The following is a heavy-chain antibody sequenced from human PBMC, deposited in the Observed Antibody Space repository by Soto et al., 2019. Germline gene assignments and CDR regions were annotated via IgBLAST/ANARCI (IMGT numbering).Heavy chain of an antibody. D-gene: IGHD4-4*01. CDR2: IYWDDDK. J-gene: IGHJ4*02. CDR1: GFSLSTSGVG. V-gene: IGHV2-5*02. Sequence: QITLKESGPPLVKPTQTLTLICTFSGFSLSTSGVGVGWSRKPPGKALEWLALIYWDDDKRYSPSLKSRLTITKDTSKNQVVLTMTNMDPVDTATYYCAHCSRYSSPLRWGQGTLVTVSS. CDR3: AHCSRYSSPLR.